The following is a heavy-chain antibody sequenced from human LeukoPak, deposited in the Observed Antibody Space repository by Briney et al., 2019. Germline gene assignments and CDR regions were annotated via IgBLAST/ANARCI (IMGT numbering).Heavy chain of an antibody. CDR2: VSSSGSTI. Sequence: GGSLRLSCAASGFTFSDYYMSWIRQAPGKGLEWVSYVSSSGSTIYYADSVKGRFTISSDNAKNSLYLQMNSLRAEDTAVYYCAREGYSSSFDFDYWGQGTLVTVSS. V-gene: IGHV3-11*01. CDR3: AREGYSSSFDFDY. D-gene: IGHD6-6*01. CDR1: GFTFSDYY. J-gene: IGHJ4*02.